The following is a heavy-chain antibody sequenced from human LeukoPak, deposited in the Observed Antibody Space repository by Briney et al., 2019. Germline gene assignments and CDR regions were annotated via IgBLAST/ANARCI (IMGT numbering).Heavy chain of an antibody. Sequence: GGSLRLSCAASGFTFSSYSMNWIRQAPGKGLEWVSSISRSGESTFYADSVRGRFTISRDNSKNTVSLQMESLRAEDTALYYCAKDCAVGSIDYWGQGTLVTVSS. CDR3: AKDCAVGSIDY. V-gene: IGHV3-23*01. CDR1: GFTFSSYS. CDR2: ISRSGEST. D-gene: IGHD4-23*01. J-gene: IGHJ4*02.